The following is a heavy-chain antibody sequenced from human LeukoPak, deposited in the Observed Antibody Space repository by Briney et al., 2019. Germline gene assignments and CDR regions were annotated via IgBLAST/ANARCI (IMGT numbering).Heavy chain of an antibody. V-gene: IGHV3-21*01. CDR1: GFTFRSFS. D-gene: IGHD3-22*01. CDR3: ARGDSNGYYYFDQ. CDR2: ISSSSSDM. Sequence: PGGSLRLSCAASGFTFRSFSMVWVRQAPGKGLEWVSSISSSSSDMYYADSVKGRFTISRDNAKNSLYLQMNSLRADDTAIYYCARGDSNGYYYFDQWGQGTLVTVSS. J-gene: IGHJ4*02.